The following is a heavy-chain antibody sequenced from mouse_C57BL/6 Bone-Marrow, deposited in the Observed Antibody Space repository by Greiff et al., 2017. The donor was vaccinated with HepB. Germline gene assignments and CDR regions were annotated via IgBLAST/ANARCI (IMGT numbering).Heavy chain of an antibody. J-gene: IGHJ3*01. V-gene: IGHV2-5*01. D-gene: IGHD2-1*01. CDR2: IWRGGST. CDR3: AKKRGVYGNYVGWFAY. CDR1: GFSLTSYG. Sequence: VHLVESGPGLVQPSQSLSITCTVSGFSLTSYGVHWVRQSPGKGLEWLGVIWRGGSTDYNAAFMSRLSITKDNSKSQVFFKMNSLQADDTAIYYCAKKRGVYGNYVGWFAYWGQGTLVTVSA.